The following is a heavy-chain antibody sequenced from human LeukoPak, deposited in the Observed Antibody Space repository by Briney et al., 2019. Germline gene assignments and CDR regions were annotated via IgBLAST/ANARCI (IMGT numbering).Heavy chain of an antibody. J-gene: IGHJ4*02. CDR2: INPNSGGT. CDR3: ASDVGSLVVDY. Sequence: ASVKVSCKASGYTFTDYYIHWVRQAPGQGLEWMGWINPNSGGTNYAHKFQGRVTMTSDTSISTVYMDLSSLNSDDTAVYYCASDVGSLVVDYWGQGTLVPVSS. V-gene: IGHV1-2*07. D-gene: IGHD2-8*02. CDR1: GYTFTDYY.